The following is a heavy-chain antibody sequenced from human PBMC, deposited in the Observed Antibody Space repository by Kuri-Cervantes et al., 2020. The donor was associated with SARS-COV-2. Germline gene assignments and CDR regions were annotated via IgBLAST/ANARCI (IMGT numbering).Heavy chain of an antibody. Sequence: GGSLRLSCAASGFTFSSYAMSWVRQAPGMGLEWVSAISGSGGSTYYADSVKGRFTISRDNSKNTLYLQMNSLRAEDTAVYYCAKLGSRRHYEDWGQGTLVTVSS. CDR1: GFTFSSYA. V-gene: IGHV3-23*01. CDR3: AKLGSRRHYED. CDR2: ISGSGGST. D-gene: IGHD4-17*01. J-gene: IGHJ4*02.